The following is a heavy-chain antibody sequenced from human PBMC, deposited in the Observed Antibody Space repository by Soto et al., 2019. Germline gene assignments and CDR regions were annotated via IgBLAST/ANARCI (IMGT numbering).Heavy chain of an antibody. CDR1: GYTFTSYD. D-gene: IGHD5-18*01. CDR2: ISAYNGNT. CDR3: ASGYSYGYVGAYYYGMDV. J-gene: IGHJ6*02. Sequence: GASVKVSCKASGYTFTSYDISWVRQAPGQGLEWMGWISAYNGNTNYAQKLQGRVTMTTDTSTSTAYMELRSLRSDDTAVYYCASGYSYGYVGAYYYGMDVWGQGTTVTVSS. V-gene: IGHV1-18*01.